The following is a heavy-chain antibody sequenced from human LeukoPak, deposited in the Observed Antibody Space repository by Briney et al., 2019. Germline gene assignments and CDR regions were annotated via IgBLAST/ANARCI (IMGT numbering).Heavy chain of an antibody. V-gene: IGHV1-18*01. CDR1: GYTFTSYG. Sequence: GASVKVSCKASGYTFTSYGISWVRQAPGQGLEWMGWISAYNGSTNYAQKLQGRVTMTTDTSTSTAYMELRSLRSDDTAVYYCTRPHYSDGSGYSDYWGQGTLVTVSS. CDR3: TRPHYSDGSGYSDY. D-gene: IGHD3-22*01. CDR2: ISAYNGST. J-gene: IGHJ4*02.